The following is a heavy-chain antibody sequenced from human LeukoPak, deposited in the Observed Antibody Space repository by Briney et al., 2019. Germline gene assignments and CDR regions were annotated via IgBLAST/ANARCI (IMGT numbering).Heavy chain of an antibody. CDR1: GGTFSSYA. V-gene: IGHV1-69*01. Sequence: SVKVSCKASGGTFSSYAISWVRQAPGQGLEWMGGIIPIFGTANYAQKFQGRVTITADESTSTAYMELSSLRSEDTAVYYCARDNYYYYYMDVWGKGTTVTVSS. CDR3: ARDNYYYYYMDV. CDR2: IIPIFGTA. J-gene: IGHJ6*03.